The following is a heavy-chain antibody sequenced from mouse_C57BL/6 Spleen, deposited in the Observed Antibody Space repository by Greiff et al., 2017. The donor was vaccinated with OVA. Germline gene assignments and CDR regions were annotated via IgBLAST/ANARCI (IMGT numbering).Heavy chain of an antibody. CDR1: GFTFSSYG. Sequence: EVQGVESGGDLVKPGGSLKLSCAASGFTFSSYGMSWVRQTPDKRLEWVATISSGGSYTYYPDSVKGRFTISRDNAKNTLYLQMSSLKSEDTAMYYCARSLIYYDYPYYFDYWGQGTTLTVSS. J-gene: IGHJ2*01. V-gene: IGHV5-6*01. CDR3: ARSLIYYDYPYYFDY. CDR2: ISSGGSYT. D-gene: IGHD2-4*01.